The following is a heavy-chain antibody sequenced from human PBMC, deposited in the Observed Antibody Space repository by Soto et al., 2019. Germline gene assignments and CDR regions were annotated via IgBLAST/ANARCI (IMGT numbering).Heavy chain of an antibody. J-gene: IGHJ6*02. V-gene: IGHV4-38-2*02. D-gene: IGHD6-19*01. CDR1: GYSISSGYY. CDR2: IYHNGST. Sequence: SETLSLTCAVSGYSISSGYYWGWIRQPPGEGLEWIGSIYHNGSTYYNPSLKSRVTISVDTSKNQFSLKLSPVTAADTAVYYCARDDERLGHIGWYYYGMDVWGQGTTVTVSS. CDR3: ARDDERLGHIGWYYYGMDV.